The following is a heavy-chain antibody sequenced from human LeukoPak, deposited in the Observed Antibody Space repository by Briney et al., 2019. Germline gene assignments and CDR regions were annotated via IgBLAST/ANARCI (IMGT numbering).Heavy chain of an antibody. V-gene: IGHV3-21*04. D-gene: IGHD1-26*01. J-gene: IGHJ6*04. CDR1: GFTFSSYS. CDR3: AKKWAIDV. CDR2: ISGSSSYI. Sequence: GGSLRLSCAASGFTFSSYSMNWVRQAPGKGLEWVSSISGSSSYIYYADSVKGRFTISRDNAKNSLYLQMNSLRAEDTAVYYCAKKWAIDVWGKGTTVTISS.